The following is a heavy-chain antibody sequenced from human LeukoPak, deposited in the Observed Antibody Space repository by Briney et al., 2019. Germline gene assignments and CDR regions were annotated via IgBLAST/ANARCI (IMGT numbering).Heavy chain of an antibody. V-gene: IGHV4-39*07. CDR3: ARRQDIVVVPAAPHTYYFDY. CDR1: GGSISSSSYY. J-gene: IGHJ4*02. D-gene: IGHD2-2*01. CDR2: IYYSGST. Sequence: SETLSLTCTVSGGSISSSSYYWGWIRQPPGKGLEWIGSIYYSGSTYYNPSLKSRVTISVDTSKNQFSLKLSSVTAADTAVYYCARRQDIVVVPAAPHTYYFDYWGQGTLVTVSS.